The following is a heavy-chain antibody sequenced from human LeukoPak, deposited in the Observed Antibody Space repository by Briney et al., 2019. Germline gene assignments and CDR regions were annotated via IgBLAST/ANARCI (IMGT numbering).Heavy chain of an antibody. J-gene: IGHJ4*02. D-gene: IGHD2-2*01. V-gene: IGHV4-4*07. Sequence: SETLSLTCTVSGGSISSYYWSWIRQPAGKGLEWIGRIYTSGSTNYNPSLKSRVTMSVDTSKNQFSLKLSSVTAADTAVYYCARVREAADREKEPAYYFDYWGQGTLVTVSS. CDR1: GGSISSYY. CDR2: IYTSGST. CDR3: ARVREAADREKEPAYYFDY.